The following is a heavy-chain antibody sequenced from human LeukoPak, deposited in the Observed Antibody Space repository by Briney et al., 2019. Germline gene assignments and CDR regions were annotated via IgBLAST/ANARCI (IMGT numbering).Heavy chain of an antibody. V-gene: IGHV4-30-4*01. CDR1: GGSLSSGDYY. D-gene: IGHD2-15*01. CDR3: ARGVVVAAIHDYYFDY. Sequence: ASETLSLTCTVSGGSLSSGDYYWSWIRQPPGKGLEWIGYIYYSGSTYYNPSLKSRVNISVDTSKNQFSLKLSSVTAADTAVYYCARGVVVAAIHDYYFDYWGQGTLVTVSS. J-gene: IGHJ4*02. CDR2: IYYSGST.